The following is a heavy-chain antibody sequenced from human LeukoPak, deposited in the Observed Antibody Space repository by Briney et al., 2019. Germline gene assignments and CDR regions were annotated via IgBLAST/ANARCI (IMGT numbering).Heavy chain of an antibody. CDR1: GYTFTGYY. J-gene: IGHJ6*03. CDR3: AMFPYYYYYYMDV. V-gene: IGHV1-2*02. D-gene: IGHD3-10*02. CDR2: INPSSGDT. Sequence: ASVRVSCKASGYTFTGYYMHWVRQAPGQGLEWMGWINPSSGDTNYAQKFQGRVTMTRDTSISTAYMELRRLRSDDTAVYYCAMFPYYYYYYMDVWGKGTTVTVSS.